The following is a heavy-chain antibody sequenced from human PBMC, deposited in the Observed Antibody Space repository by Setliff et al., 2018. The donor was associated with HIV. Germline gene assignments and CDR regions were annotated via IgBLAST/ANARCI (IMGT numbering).Heavy chain of an antibody. V-gene: IGHV1-8*02. CDR1: GNTFTSYD. CDR2: MNPNSGNT. Sequence: ASVKVSCKASGNTFTSYDINWVRQATGQGLEWMGWMNPNSGNTGYAQKFQGRVTMTRNTSISTAYMELSSLRSEDTAVYYCARVQQWLVPDAFDIWGQGTMVTVSS. J-gene: IGHJ3*02. CDR3: ARVQQWLVPDAFDI. D-gene: IGHD6-19*01.